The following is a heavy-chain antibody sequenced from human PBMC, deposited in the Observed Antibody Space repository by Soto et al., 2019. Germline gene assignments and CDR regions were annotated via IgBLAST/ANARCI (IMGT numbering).Heavy chain of an antibody. CDR1: GGYISSGYYY. J-gene: IGHJ4*02. D-gene: IGHD3-22*01. CDR2: IYNSGST. V-gene: IGHV4-39*07. Sequence: SETLSLTCAVSGGYISSGYYYWGWIRQPPGKGLEWIGCIYNSGSTYYNSSLKSRVTISVDRSKNHFFLNVTSVTAEDTAVYYCANAWYYSSGQDWGQGTLVTVSS. CDR3: ANAWYYSSGQD.